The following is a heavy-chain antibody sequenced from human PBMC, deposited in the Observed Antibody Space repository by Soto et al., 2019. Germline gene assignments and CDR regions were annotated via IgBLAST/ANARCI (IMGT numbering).Heavy chain of an antibody. J-gene: IGHJ4*02. CDR3: AKDRIKSGYQHY. D-gene: IGHD3-22*01. CDR2: ISGSGGST. CDR1: GFTFSSYA. V-gene: IGHV3-23*01. Sequence: GSLGLPCAASGFTFSSYAMSGVRQAPGKGLEWVSAISGSGGSTYYADSVKGRFTISRDNSKNTLYLQMNSLRAEDTAVYYCAKDRIKSGYQHYWGQGTLVTV.